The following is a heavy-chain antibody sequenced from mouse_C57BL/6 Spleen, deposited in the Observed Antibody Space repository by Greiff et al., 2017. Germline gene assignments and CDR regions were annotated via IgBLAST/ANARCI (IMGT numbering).Heavy chain of an antibody. CDR3: TREDTGFITTVVDWYFDV. CDR2: IYPGNSDT. V-gene: IGHV1-5*01. D-gene: IGHD1-1*01. Sequence: EVQLQQSGTVLARPGASVKMSCKTSAYTFTSYWMHWVKQRPGQGLEWIGAIYPGNSDTSYNQKFKGKAKLTAVTSASTAYMELSSLTNEDSAVYYCTREDTGFITTVVDWYFDVWGTGTTVTVSS. CDR1: AYTFTSYW. J-gene: IGHJ1*03.